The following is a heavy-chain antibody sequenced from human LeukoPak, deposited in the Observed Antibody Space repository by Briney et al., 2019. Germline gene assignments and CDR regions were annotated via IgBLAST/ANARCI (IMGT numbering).Heavy chain of an antibody. CDR1: GFTFSSYA. J-gene: IGHJ4*02. CDR3: AKVYSGYDFYYFDY. V-gene: IGHV3-23*01. CDR2: ISGSGGST. D-gene: IGHD5-12*01. Sequence: GGSLRLSCAASGFTFSSYAMSWVRQAPGKGLEWVSAISGSGGSTYYADSVKGRFTISRDNSKNTLYLQMNSLRAEDTAVYYYAKVYSGYDFYYFDYWGQGTLVTVSS.